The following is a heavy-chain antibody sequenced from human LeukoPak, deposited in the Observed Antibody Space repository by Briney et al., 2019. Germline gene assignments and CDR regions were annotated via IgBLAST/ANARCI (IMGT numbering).Heavy chain of an antibody. CDR2: MNPNSGNT. V-gene: IGHV1-8*02. CDR1: GGTFSSYA. Sequence: ASVKVSCKASGGTFSSYAISWVRQAPGQGLEWMGWMNPNSGNTGYAQKFQGRVTMTRNTSISTAYMELSSLRSEDTAVYYCARIPMSPYCSGGSCSAYWGQGTLVTVSS. CDR3: ARIPMSPYCSGGSCSAY. J-gene: IGHJ4*02. D-gene: IGHD2-15*01.